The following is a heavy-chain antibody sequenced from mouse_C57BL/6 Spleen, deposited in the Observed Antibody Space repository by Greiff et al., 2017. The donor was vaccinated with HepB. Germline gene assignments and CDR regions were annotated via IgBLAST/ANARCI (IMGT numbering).Heavy chain of an antibody. Sequence: VQLQQPGAELVKPGASVKLSCKASGYTFTSYWMHWVKQRPGQGLEWIGMIHPNSGSTNYNEKFKSKATLTVDKSSSTAYMQLSSLTSEDSAVYYCARGGYYYGSGVYWGQGTTLTVSS. CDR3: ARGGYYYGSGVY. D-gene: IGHD1-1*01. CDR2: IHPNSGST. CDR1: GYTFTSYW. V-gene: IGHV1-64*01. J-gene: IGHJ2*01.